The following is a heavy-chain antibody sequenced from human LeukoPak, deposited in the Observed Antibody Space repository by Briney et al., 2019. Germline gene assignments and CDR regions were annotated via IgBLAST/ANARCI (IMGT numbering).Heavy chain of an antibody. CDR3: ARDTRGYVSQTFGI. D-gene: IGHD5-18*01. Sequence: ASVKVSCKASGYTFTTYGISWVRQAPGQGLEWMGWISACNANINYAQKLQGRVTMTTDTSTSTAYMELRSLRSDDTAVYYCARDTRGYVSQTFGIWGQGTMVTVSS. CDR2: ISACNANI. J-gene: IGHJ3*02. CDR1: GYTFTTYG. V-gene: IGHV1-18*01.